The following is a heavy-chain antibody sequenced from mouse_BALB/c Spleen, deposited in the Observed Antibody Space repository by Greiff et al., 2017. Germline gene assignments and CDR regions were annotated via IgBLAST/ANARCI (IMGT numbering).Heavy chain of an antibody. CDR3: ARLAIYYGNYGFAY. D-gene: IGHD2-1*01. V-gene: IGHV3-2*02. CDR1: GYSITSDYA. Sequence: EVKVEESGPGLVKPSQSLSLTCTVTGYSITSDYAWNWIRQFPGNKLEWMGYISYSGSTSYNPSLKSRISITRDTSKNQFFLQLNSVTTEDTATYYCARLAIYYGNYGFAYWGQGTLVTVSA. J-gene: IGHJ3*01. CDR2: ISYSGST.